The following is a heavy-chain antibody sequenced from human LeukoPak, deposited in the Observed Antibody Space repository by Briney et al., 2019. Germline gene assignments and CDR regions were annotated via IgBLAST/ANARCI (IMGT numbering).Heavy chain of an antibody. V-gene: IGHV3-48*02. Sequence: GGSLRLSCAASGFTLSSYSMNWVRQAPGKGLEWVSYISSSSSTIYYADSVKGRFTISRDNAKNSLYLQMNSLRDEDTAVYYCARVSTVPTRGWFDPWGQGTLVTVSS. CDR2: ISSSSSTI. CDR1: GFTLSSYS. D-gene: IGHD4-17*01. J-gene: IGHJ5*02. CDR3: ARVSTVPTRGWFDP.